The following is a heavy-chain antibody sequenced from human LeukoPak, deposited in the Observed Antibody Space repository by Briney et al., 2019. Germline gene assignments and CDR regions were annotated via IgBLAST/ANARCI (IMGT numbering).Heavy chain of an antibody. J-gene: IGHJ5*02. Sequence: PGGSLRLSCAASVFTVSSNYMSWVRQAPGKGLEWVSVIYIGGSTYYADSVKGRFTISRDNSNNTLYLQMNSLRTEDTAVYYCARARVTICGVVCHGSFDLWGQGTLVSVS. CDR2: IYIGGST. CDR3: ARARVTICGVVCHGSFDL. D-gene: IGHD3-3*01. V-gene: IGHV3-66*02. CDR1: VFTVSSNY.